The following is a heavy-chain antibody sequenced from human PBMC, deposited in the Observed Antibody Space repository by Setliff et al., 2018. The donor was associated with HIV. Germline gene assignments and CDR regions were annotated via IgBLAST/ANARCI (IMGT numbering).Heavy chain of an antibody. D-gene: IGHD6-25*01. V-gene: IGHV4-34*01. CDR1: RGSFSGYY. CDR2: INHKGST. J-gene: IGHJ5*01. CDR3: ARRQRLAANFDS. Sequence: SETLSLTCAVFRGSFSGYYWTWIRQAPGKGLEWIGDINHKGSTNYKSSLKSRVTISMDTSKNQFSLKLTSVTAADTAVYFCARRQRLAANFDSWGQGTLVTVSS.